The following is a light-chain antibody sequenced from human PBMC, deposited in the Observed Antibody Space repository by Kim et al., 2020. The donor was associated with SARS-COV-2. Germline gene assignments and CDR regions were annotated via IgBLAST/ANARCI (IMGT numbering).Light chain of an antibody. CDR3: QSYNISNVI. J-gene: IGLJ2*01. CDR1: RGNIADNY. Sequence: GKEITISCPRRRGNIADNYVQWYQQRTGSSLTIVMDEVSHITSGVPARFSGSIDTSSSSASLTISGLKTEDEADYYCQSYNISNVIFGGGTQLTVL. CDR2: EVS. V-gene: IGLV6-57*01.